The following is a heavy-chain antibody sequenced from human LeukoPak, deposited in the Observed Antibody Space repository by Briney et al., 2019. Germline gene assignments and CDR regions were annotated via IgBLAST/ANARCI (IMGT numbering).Heavy chain of an antibody. CDR2: INPKNAGT. CDR3: ARTFYIAAVPGGFDY. Sequence: ASVKVSCKASGYTFTGHYMHWVRQAPGQGLEWMGWINPKNAGTNFAQRFQGGVTMTRDTSISTVYMELSRLRSDDTALYYCARTFYIAAVPGGFDYWGQGTLVTVSS. V-gene: IGHV1-2*02. CDR1: GYTFTGHY. J-gene: IGHJ4*02. D-gene: IGHD6-13*01.